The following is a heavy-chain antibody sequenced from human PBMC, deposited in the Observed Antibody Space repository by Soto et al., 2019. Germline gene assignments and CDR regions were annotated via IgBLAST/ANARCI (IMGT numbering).Heavy chain of an antibody. J-gene: IGHJ6*02. V-gene: IGHV3-64D*08. CDR1: GVTFRNYA. D-gene: IGHD2-2*01. CDR3: ARYIPGVRYYGMDV. CDR2: SINNGAT. Sequence: PGGSLRLSCSGYGVTFRNYAMHWVRQAPGKGLEFVSVSINNGATHYADSVKGRFTISRDNSKNILYLQMSSLRPEDTAVYYCARYIPGVRYYGMDVWGQGTTVTVSS.